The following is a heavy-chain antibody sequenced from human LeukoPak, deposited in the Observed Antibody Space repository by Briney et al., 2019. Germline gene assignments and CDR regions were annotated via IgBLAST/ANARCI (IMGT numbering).Heavy chain of an antibody. CDR3: ARGLASGYPPIPFDY. V-gene: IGHV4-39*07. CDR2: IYYSGST. CDR1: GGSISSSSYY. J-gene: IGHJ4*02. D-gene: IGHD3-3*01. Sequence: SETLSLTCTVSGGSISSSSYYWGWIRQHPGKGLEWIGSIYYSGSTYYNPSLKSRVTISVDTSKNEFSLNLTSVTAADTAIYYCARGLASGYPPIPFDYWGQGTLVTVSS.